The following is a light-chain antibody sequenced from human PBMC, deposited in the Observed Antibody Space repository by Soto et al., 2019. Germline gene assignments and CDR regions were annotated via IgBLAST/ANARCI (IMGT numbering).Light chain of an antibody. Sequence: QSALTQPASVSWSPGQSITISCTVTSSDVGSYNLVSWYQQHPGKAPKLMIYEGSKRPSGVSNRFSGSKSGNTASLTISGLQAEDEADYYCCSYAGNYVFGTGTKVTVL. J-gene: IGLJ1*01. V-gene: IGLV2-23*01. CDR1: SSDVGSYNL. CDR2: EGS. CDR3: CSYAGNYV.